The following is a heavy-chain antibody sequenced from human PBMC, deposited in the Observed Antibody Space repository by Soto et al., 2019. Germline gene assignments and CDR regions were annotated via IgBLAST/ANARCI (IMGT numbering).Heavy chain of an antibody. V-gene: IGHV1-2*04. D-gene: IGHD6-6*01. CDR3: ARDLRIAARPAYYSYGMDV. J-gene: IGHJ6*02. CDR2: INPNSGGT. Sequence: QVQLVQSGAEVKKPGASVKVSCKASGYTFTGYYMHWVRQAPGQGLEWMGWINPNSGGTNYAQKFQGWVTMARDKSISTDYQVLSRLRSDDTAVYYCARDLRIAARPAYYSYGMDVWGQGTTVTVSS. CDR1: GYTFTGYY.